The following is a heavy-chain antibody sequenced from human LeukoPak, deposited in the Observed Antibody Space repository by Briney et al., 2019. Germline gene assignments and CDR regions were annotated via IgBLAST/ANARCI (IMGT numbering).Heavy chain of an antibody. CDR2: INHSGST. J-gene: IGHJ4*02. Sequence: SETLSLTCAVYGGSLSGYYWSWIRQPPGKGLEWIGEINHSGSTNYNPSLKSRVTISVDTSKNQFSLKLSSVTAADTAVYYCARPSFYSAGDGMVPTPFDYWGQGTLVTVSS. V-gene: IGHV4-34*01. CDR1: GGSLSGYY. D-gene: IGHD2-15*01. CDR3: ARPSFYSAGDGMVPTPFDY.